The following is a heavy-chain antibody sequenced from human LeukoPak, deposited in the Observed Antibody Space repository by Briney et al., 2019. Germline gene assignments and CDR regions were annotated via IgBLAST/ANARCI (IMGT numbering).Heavy chain of an antibody. V-gene: IGHV1-2*02. CDR1: GYTFTGYY. CDR3: ARAGNPLYCYYIDV. CDR2: INPNSGGT. Sequence: ASVKVSCKASGYTFTGYYMNWVRQAPGQGLEWMGWINPNSGGTNYAQKFQGRVTMTSDTSISTAYMELSRLRSDDTAIYYCARAGNPLYCYYIDVWGKGSTVTVSS. J-gene: IGHJ6*03.